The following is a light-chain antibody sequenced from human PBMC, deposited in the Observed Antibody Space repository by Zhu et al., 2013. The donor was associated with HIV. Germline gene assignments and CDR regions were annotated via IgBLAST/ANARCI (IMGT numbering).Light chain of an antibody. Sequence: IQMTQSPSTLSASVGDRVSFTCRASQSIGYWLAWYQQKPGKAPKLLIYKTSTLESGVPSRFSGSGSGTEFTLTIRGLQPDDFATYYCQQYNDNSWTFGQGSKVEI. J-gene: IGKJ1*01. CDR3: QQYNDNSWT. CDR2: KTS. CDR1: QSIGYW. V-gene: IGKV1-5*03.